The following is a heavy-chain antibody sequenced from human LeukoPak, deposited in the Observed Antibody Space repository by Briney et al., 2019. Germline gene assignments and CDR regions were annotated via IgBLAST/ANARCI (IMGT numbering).Heavy chain of an antibody. CDR3: ASGRHDFLH. V-gene: IGHV3-7*01. J-gene: IGHJ4*02. D-gene: IGHD3/OR15-3a*01. Sequence: PGGSLRLSCEASGFIFSTYWMGWVRQVPGKGLEWVANINLDGTEEHYVDSSLKGRFTISRDNAKNSLYLQMTSLRVEDTAVYYCASGRHDFLHWGQGTLVTVSS. CDR2: INLDGTEE. CDR1: GFIFSTYW.